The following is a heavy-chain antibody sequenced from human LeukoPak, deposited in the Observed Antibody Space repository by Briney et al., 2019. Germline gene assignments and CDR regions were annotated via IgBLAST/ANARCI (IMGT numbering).Heavy chain of an antibody. D-gene: IGHD3-22*01. CDR3: AKDSRDSSGYYYYYFDY. CDR1: GFTFSSNG. Sequence: PGGSLRLSCVASGFTFSSNGMHWVRQAPGKGLEWVAFIRNDGSNKYYVDSVKGRFTIYRDNSKNTLYLQMNSLRAEDMAVYYCAKDSRDSSGYYYYYFDYWGQGTLVTVSS. CDR2: IRNDGSNK. V-gene: IGHV3-30*02. J-gene: IGHJ4*02.